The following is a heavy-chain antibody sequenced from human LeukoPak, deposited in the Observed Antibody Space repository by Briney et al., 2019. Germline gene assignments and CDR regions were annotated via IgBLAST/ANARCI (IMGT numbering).Heavy chain of an antibody. Sequence: KSGGSLRLSCAASGFTFSDYYMSWIRQAPGKGLEWVSYISSSGSTIYYADSVKGRFTISRDNAKNSLYLQMNSLRAEDTAVYYCARGRDPYYYGSGSHKAIDYWGQGTLVTVSS. CDR2: ISSSGSTI. D-gene: IGHD3-10*01. J-gene: IGHJ4*02. CDR3: ARGRDPYYYGSGSHKAIDY. CDR1: GFTFSDYY. V-gene: IGHV3-11*01.